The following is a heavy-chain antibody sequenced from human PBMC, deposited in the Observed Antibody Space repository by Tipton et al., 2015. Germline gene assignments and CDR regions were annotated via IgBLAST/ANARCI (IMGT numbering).Heavy chain of an antibody. CDR3: AELGSGGFDP. CDR2: IYYSGTP. J-gene: IGHJ5*02. D-gene: IGHD6-19*01. CDR1: GGFMSSNY. Sequence: TLSLTCTVSGGFMSSNYWSWIRQPPGKGLEWIGYIYYSGTPNYNPSLKSRVTFSVDTSKNQFYLKLRSVTAADTAVYYCAELGSGGFDPWGQGTLVTVSA. V-gene: IGHV4-59*01.